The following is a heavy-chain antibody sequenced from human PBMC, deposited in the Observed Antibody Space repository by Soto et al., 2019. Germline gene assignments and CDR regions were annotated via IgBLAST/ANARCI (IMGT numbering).Heavy chain of an antibody. CDR3: ARRTLIAATPGIAVAAAHYYYYYGMDV. Sequence: SETLSLTCAVYGGSFSGYYWSWIRQPPGKGLKWIGEINHSGSTNYNPSLKSRVAIPVDTSKNQFSLKLSSVTAADTAVYYCARRTLIAATPGIAVAAAHYYYYYGMDVWGQGTTVTVSS. J-gene: IGHJ6*02. D-gene: IGHD6-19*01. V-gene: IGHV4-34*01. CDR1: GGSFSGYY. CDR2: INHSGST.